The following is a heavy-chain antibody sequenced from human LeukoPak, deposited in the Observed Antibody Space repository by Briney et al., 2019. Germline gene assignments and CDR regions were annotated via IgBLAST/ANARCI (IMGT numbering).Heavy chain of an antibody. CDR3: ARGVEPLAANTLAY. D-gene: IGHD1-14*01. Sequence: PGGSLRLSCAASGFTVITNDMTWVCQAPRKGLEWDSVLYSDGNTKYADSVQGRFTISRDNSKNTLYLEMNSLSPDDTAVYYCARGVEPLAANTLAYWGQGTLVTVSS. CDR1: GFTVITND. V-gene: IGHV3-53*01. CDR2: LYSDGNT. J-gene: IGHJ4*02.